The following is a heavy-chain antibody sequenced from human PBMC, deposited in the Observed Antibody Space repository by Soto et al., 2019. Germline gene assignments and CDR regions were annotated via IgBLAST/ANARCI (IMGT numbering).Heavy chain of an antibody. J-gene: IGHJ5*02. CDR3: ARRGLSSSVAKGFDP. V-gene: IGHV4-39*01. CDR1: GGSISSSSHY. D-gene: IGHD6-6*01. Sequence: QLQLQESGPGLVKPSETLSLTCTVSGGSISSSSHYWGWIRQPPGKGLEWIGTIFYSGSTYYNPSLKSRVTISVDTSKNQFSLKVSSVTAADTAVYYCARRGLSSSVAKGFDPWGQGTLVTVSS. CDR2: IFYSGST.